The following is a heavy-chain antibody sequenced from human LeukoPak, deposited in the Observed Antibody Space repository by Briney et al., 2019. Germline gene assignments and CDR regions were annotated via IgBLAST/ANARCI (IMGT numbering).Heavy chain of an antibody. V-gene: IGHV5-51*01. CDR2: IYPGDSDT. D-gene: IGHD6-13*01. CDR3: ARLLRNIAAAVYYFDY. Sequence: GESLKISCKGSGYSFTTYWIGWVRQMPGKGLEWMGIIYPGDSDTRYFPSFQGQVTTSADKSISTAYLQWSSLKASDTAMYYCARLLRNIAAAVYYFDYWGQGTLVTVSS. J-gene: IGHJ4*02. CDR1: GYSFTTYW.